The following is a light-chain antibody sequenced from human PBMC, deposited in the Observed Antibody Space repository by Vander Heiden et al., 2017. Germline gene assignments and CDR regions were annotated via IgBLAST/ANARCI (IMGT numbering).Light chain of an antibody. V-gene: IGKV1-39*01. CDR2: AAS. CDR3: QQGYSAPPMYS. Sequence: DIQMTQSPSSLSASVGDRVSITCRASQSISKYLNWYQQKPGKAPKLLVYAASTLQSGVPSRFSGSGFGTDFTLTISSLQPADFATYYCQQGYSAPPMYSFGPGTKLEIK. CDR1: QSISKY. J-gene: IGKJ2*03.